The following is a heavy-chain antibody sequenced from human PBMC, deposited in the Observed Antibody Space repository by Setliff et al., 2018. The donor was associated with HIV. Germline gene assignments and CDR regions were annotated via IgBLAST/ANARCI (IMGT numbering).Heavy chain of an antibody. J-gene: IGHJ4*02. Sequence: SETLSLTCTVSGGSMSSYYWSWIRQPPGKGLEWIGSIYYTGSTDYNPSLMSRVTISLDTSKNQFSLKLSSVTAADTAVYFCARVNTMVRGLDYWGQGTLGTVSS. V-gene: IGHV4-59*01. D-gene: IGHD3-10*01. CDR3: ARVNTMVRGLDY. CDR1: GGSMSSYY. CDR2: IYYTGST.